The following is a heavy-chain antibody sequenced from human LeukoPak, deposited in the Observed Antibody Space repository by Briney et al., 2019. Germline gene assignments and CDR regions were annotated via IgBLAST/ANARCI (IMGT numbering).Heavy chain of an antibody. CDR2: IYYSGST. J-gene: IGHJ4*02. CDR3: ARHSGRAVSQSSFDY. D-gene: IGHD2-15*01. V-gene: IGHV4-59*01. Sequence: SETLSLTCTVSGVSINDYYWSWIRQPPGKGLEWIGHIYYSGSTNYNPSLKSRVTMAVDTSKNQFSLKVSSMPAADTAIYYCARHSGRAVSQSSFDYWGQGTLVTVSS. CDR1: GVSINDYY.